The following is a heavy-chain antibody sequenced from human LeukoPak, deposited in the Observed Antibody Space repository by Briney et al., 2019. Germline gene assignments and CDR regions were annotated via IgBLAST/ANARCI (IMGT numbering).Heavy chain of an antibody. CDR2: IYYSGST. Sequence: SQTLSLTCTVPGGSISSGGYYWSWIRQHPGKGLEWIGYIYYSGSTYYNPSLKSRVTISVDTSKNQFSLKLSSVTAADTAVYYCARDTNYYDSSGPAWGQGTLVTVSS. V-gene: IGHV4-31*03. CDR3: ARDTNYYDSSGPA. J-gene: IGHJ4*02. D-gene: IGHD3-22*01. CDR1: GGSISSGGYY.